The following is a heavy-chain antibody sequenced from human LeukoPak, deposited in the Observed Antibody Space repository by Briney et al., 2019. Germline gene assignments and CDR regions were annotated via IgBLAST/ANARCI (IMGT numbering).Heavy chain of an antibody. Sequence: GGSLRLSCAVSGFTFSDYYMSWVRQAPGKGLEWGSYISSSGSMLHYADSVEGRFTISRDNAKNSLYLQMNSLRVEDTGIYYCAREGYDILTGYYFDYWGQGTLVTVSS. CDR3: AREGYDILTGYYFDY. D-gene: IGHD3-9*01. J-gene: IGHJ4*02. CDR1: GFTFSDYY. V-gene: IGHV3-11*04. CDR2: ISSSGSML.